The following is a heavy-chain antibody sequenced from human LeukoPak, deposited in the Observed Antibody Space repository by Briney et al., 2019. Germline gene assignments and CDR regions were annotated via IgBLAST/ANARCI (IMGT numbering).Heavy chain of an antibody. Sequence: PGGSLRLSCAASGFTFDDYGMSWVRQAPGKGLEWVSGINWNGGSTGYADSVKGRFTISRDNAKNSLYLQMNSLRAEGTALYHCARGRGSSSPYDYWGQGTLVTVSS. CDR3: ARGRGSSSPYDY. J-gene: IGHJ4*02. D-gene: IGHD6-6*01. V-gene: IGHV3-20*01. CDR1: GFTFDDYG. CDR2: INWNGGST.